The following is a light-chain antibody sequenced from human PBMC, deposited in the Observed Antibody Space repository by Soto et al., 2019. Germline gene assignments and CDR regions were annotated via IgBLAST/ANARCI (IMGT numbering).Light chain of an antibody. CDR3: SSYTSSSGV. CDR2: DVS. Sequence: QSALTQPASVSGSPGQSITISCTGTSSDVGGYNYVSWYQQHPGKAPKLMIYDVSNRPSGVSNRFSGSKSGNTASLTISGLQAADEADYYCSSYTSSSGVFGGGTKLTVL. CDR1: SSDVGGYNY. V-gene: IGLV2-14*01. J-gene: IGLJ2*01.